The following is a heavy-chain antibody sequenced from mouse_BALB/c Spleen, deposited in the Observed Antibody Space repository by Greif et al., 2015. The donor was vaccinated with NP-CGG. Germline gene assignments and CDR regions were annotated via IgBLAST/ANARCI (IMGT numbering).Heavy chain of an antibody. J-gene: IGHJ3*01. CDR3: ARLDYYDYGFAY. Sequence: EVKLVESEGDLVKPGGSLKLSCAASGFTFSSYGMSWVRQTPDKRLEWVATISSGGSYTYYPDSVKGRFTISRDNAKNTLYMQMSSLKSENTAMYCCARLDYYDYGFAYWGQRTLVTVSA. CDR2: ISSGGSYT. D-gene: IGHD2-4*01. CDR1: GFTFSSYG. V-gene: IGHV5-6*01.